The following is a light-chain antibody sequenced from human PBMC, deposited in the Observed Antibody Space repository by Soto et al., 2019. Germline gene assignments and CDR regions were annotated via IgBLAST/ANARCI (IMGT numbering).Light chain of an antibody. Sequence: QSALTQPASVSGSPGHSITISCTGTSTDVGSYNLVSWYQQYPGKAPKLMIYEVSYRPSGVSNRFSGSKSGNTASLTISGLQAEDEADYYCSSFTTSSTRVFGTGTKLTVL. CDR3: SSFTTSSTRV. CDR1: STDVGSYNL. J-gene: IGLJ1*01. V-gene: IGLV2-14*02. CDR2: EVS.